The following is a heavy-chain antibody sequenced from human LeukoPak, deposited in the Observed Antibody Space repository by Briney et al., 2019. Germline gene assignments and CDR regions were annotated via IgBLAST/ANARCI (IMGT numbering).Heavy chain of an antibody. CDR2: VSTSGGST. CDR3: ARADSSSWFDY. V-gene: IGHV3-23*01. D-gene: IGHD3-22*01. Sequence: GGSLRLSCAASGLTFSRYAMSWVRQAPGKGLEWVSGVSTSGGSTYYADSVKGRFTISRDNAKNSLFLQMNRLRPEDSAVYYCARADSSSWFDYWGQGTLVTVSS. J-gene: IGHJ4*02. CDR1: GLTFSRYA.